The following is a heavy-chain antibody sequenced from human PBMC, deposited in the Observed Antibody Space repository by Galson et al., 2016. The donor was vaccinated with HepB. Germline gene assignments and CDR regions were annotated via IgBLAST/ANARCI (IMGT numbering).Heavy chain of an antibody. J-gene: IGHJ6*02. CDR3: AKDRPNTVTSNDYFYNMDV. CDR1: GFTFSGSS. V-gene: IGHV3-73*01. CDR2: IRSKANNFAT. D-gene: IGHD4-11*01. Sequence: SLRLSCAASGFTFSGSSMHWVRQASGKGLEWVGHIRSKANNFATAYSASVKCRFTITRDNSKNTLYLKMNSLRAEDTAVYYCAKDRPNTVTSNDYFYNMDVWGQGTTVTVSS.